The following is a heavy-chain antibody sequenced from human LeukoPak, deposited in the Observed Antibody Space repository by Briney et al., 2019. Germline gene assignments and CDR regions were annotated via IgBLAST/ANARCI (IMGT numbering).Heavy chain of an antibody. CDR2: ISASGGNT. CDR3: AKDLSSSWNYFDY. Sequence: GGSLRLSCAASGFTFSSYAMSWVRQAPGKGLEWVSTISASGGNTFYADSVKGRFTVSRDNSKNTLHLQMNSLRAEDTAVYYCAKDLSSSWNYFDYWGQGTLVTVSS. V-gene: IGHV3-23*01. CDR1: GFTFSSYA. D-gene: IGHD6-13*01. J-gene: IGHJ4*02.